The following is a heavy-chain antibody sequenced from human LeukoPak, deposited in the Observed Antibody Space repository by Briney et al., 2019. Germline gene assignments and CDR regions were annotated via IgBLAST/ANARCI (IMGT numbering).Heavy chain of an antibody. V-gene: IGHV4-39*01. CDR2: IYYTGST. D-gene: IGHD5-18*01. Sequence: PSETLSLTCTVSGGSISSSTYYWGWIRQPPGKGLEWIASIYYTGSTNYNPSLKSRVTISVDTSKNQFSLKLSSVTAADTAVYYCARLPEYNYGRNWLDPWGQGAQVTVSS. J-gene: IGHJ5*02. CDR3: ARLPEYNYGRNWLDP. CDR1: GGSISSSTYY.